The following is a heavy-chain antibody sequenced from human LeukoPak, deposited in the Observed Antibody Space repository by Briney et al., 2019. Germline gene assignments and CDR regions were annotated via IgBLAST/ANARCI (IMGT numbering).Heavy chain of an antibody. CDR2: IYHSGST. CDR1: GYSISSGYY. D-gene: IGHD6-13*01. J-gene: IGHJ4*02. Sequence: PSETLSLTCTVSGYSISSGYYWGWIRQPPGKGLEWIGSIYHSGSTYYNPSLKSRVTISVDTSKNQSSLKLSSVTAADTAVYYCARVSSSWYLHFDYWGQGTLVTVSS. CDR3: ARVSSSWYLHFDY. V-gene: IGHV4-38-2*02.